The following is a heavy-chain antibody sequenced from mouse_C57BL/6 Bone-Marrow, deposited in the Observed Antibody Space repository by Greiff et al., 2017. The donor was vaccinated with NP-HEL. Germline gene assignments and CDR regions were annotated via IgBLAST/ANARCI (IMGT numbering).Heavy chain of an antibody. D-gene: IGHD1-1*02. J-gene: IGHJ2*01. V-gene: IGHV1-81*01. Sequence: VQLVESGAELARPGASVKLSCKASGYTFTSYGISWVKQRTGQGLEWIGEIYPRSGNTYYNEKFKGKATLTADKSSSTAYMELRSLTSEDSAVYFCARLGGNYLYYWGQGTTLTVSS. CDR1: GYTFTSYG. CDR3: ARLGGNYLYY. CDR2: IYPRSGNT.